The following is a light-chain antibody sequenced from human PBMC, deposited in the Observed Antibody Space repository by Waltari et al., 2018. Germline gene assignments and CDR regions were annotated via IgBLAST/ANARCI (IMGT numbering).Light chain of an antibody. CDR3: LQYDSYPRT. CDR2: GAS. Sequence: EIQMTQSPSSLSASIGDRVTITCRASQDITNSLNWFQQKPGKAPKSLIYGASRLQSGVSSKFSGSGYGTDFTLTISSLQPEDFATYYCLQYDSYPRTFGPGTKVEIK. V-gene: IGKV1-16*02. CDR1: QDITNS. J-gene: IGKJ1*01.